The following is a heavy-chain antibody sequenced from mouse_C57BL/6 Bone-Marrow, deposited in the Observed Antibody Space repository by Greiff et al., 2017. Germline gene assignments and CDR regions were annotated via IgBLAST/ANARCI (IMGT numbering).Heavy chain of an antibody. Sequence: QVQLQQSGPGLVQPSQCLSITCTVSGFSLTSYGVHWVRQSPGKGLEWLGVIWSGRSTDNNAAFISRLSTSKDNSKSQVFFKMISLQADDTAVYYCAKAMITTGAWFADWGQGTLVTVSA. CDR3: AKAMITTGAWFAD. V-gene: IGHV2-2*01. D-gene: IGHD2-4*01. CDR1: GFSLTSYG. CDR2: IWSGRST. J-gene: IGHJ3*01.